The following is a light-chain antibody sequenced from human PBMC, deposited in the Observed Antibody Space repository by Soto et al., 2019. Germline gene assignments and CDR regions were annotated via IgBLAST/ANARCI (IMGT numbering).Light chain of an antibody. J-gene: IGKJ1*01. Sequence: EIVLTQSPGTLSLSPGERATVSCRASQSASSSYFAWYQQKPGQAPRLLISGASNRTTGIPDRFSGGGSATDFTGTISRLALGGFEVYYGEDYDRSVGTFGQG. V-gene: IGKV3-20*01. CDR2: GAS. CDR3: EDYDRSVGT. CDR1: QSASSSY.